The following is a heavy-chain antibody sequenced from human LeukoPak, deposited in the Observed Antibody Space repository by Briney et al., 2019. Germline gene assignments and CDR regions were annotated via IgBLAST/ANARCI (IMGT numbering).Heavy chain of an antibody. CDR3: AREGRYRYGYNEYHSYMDI. CDR1: GGSISSSSYY. D-gene: IGHD5-24*01. CDR2: IYYSGST. J-gene: IGHJ6*03. Sequence: SETLSLTCTVSGGSISSSSYYWGWIRQPPGKGLEWIGSIYYSGSTYYNPSLKSRVTMSVDTSKNRFSLKLSSVTAAETAVYYCAREGRYRYGYNEYHSYMDIWGKGTTVTVSS. V-gene: IGHV4-39*07.